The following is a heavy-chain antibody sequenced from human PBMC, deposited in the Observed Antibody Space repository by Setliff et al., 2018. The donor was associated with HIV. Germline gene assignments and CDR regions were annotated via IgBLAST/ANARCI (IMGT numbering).Heavy chain of an antibody. CDR1: GGSISSGSYY. V-gene: IGHV4-61*02. CDR2: IYTSGST. Sequence: PSETLSLTCTVSGGSISSGSYYWSWIRQPAGKGLEWIGRIYTSGSTNYNPSLKSRVTISVDTPKNQFSLRLHSVTAADTAVYYCARREGTAAAGTYYMDVWGKGTTVTVSS. CDR3: ARREGTAAAGTYYMDV. D-gene: IGHD6-13*01. J-gene: IGHJ6*03.